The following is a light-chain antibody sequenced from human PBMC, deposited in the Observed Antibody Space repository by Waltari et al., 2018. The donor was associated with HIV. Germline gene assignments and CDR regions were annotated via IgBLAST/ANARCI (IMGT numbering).Light chain of an antibody. CDR3: GSWDTSLVAGV. CDR1: SSNIENNY. CDR2: YNN. J-gene: IGLJ2*01. V-gene: IGLV1-51*01. Sequence: QSILTQPPSVSAAPGQRVTISCSGSSSNIENNYVSWYQQLPGTAPKLLLYYNNKRPSGIPDRFSGSKSGSSATLGITGRQTGDEADYYCGSWDTSLVAGVFGGGTKVTVL.